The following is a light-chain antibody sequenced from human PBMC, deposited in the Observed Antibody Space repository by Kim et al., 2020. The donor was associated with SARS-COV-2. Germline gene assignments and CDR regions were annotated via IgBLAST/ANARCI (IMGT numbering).Light chain of an antibody. CDR2: SNN. CDR3: AAWDDSLSGAV. J-gene: IGLJ3*02. Sequence: GHGVTVSCSGTSANIGINYVYWYQHLPGAAPKLVIHSNNQRPSGVPDRFSGSKSGTSASLAISGLQSEDEADYYCAAWDDSLSGAVFGGGTQLTVL. CDR1: SANIGINY. V-gene: IGLV1-47*02.